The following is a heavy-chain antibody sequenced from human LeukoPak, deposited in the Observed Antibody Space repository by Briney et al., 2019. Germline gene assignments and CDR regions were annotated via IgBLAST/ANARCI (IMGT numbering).Heavy chain of an antibody. V-gene: IGHV4-39*01. J-gene: IGHJ6*03. CDR2: IYYTGNT. D-gene: IGHD3-10*01. CDR3: ARGYGSGWYYYYMDV. CDR1: GVSISSSYSY. Sequence: SETLSLTCTVSGVSISSSYSYWGWIRQPPGMGLEWIGSIYYTGNTYYNASLKSQVSISIDTSKNQFSLKLTSVTAADTAVYYCARGYGSGWYYYYMDVWGKGTTVTVSS.